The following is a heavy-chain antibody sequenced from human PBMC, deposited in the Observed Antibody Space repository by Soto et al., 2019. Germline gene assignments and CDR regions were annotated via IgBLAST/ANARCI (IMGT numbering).Heavy chain of an antibody. Sequence: QITLKESGPTLVKPTQTLTLTCTFSGFSLSTSGVGVGWIRQPPGKALEWLALIYWYDDKRYSPSLRRSITISKDTSKNQVVLTMTNMDPVDTATYYCIQSRCGGDCLQSYASHYYYGMDVWGQGTTVTVSS. J-gene: IGHJ6*02. D-gene: IGHD2-21*02. CDR3: IQSRCGGDCLQSYASHYYYGMDV. CDR1: GFSLSTSGVG. CDR2: IYWYDDK. V-gene: IGHV2-5*01.